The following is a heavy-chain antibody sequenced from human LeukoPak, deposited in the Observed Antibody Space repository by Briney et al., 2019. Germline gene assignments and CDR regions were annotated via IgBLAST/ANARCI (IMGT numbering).Heavy chain of an antibody. J-gene: IGHJ3*02. CDR2: IYYSGST. CDR1: GGSISSYY. D-gene: IGHD4-23*01. V-gene: IGHV4-59*01. Sequence: SETLSLTCTVSGGSISSYYWSWIRQPPGKGLEWIGYIYYSGSTNYNPSLKSRVTISVDTSKNQFSLKLSSVTAADTAVYYCARSEARVALTHAFDIWGQGTMVTVSS. CDR3: ARSEARVALTHAFDI.